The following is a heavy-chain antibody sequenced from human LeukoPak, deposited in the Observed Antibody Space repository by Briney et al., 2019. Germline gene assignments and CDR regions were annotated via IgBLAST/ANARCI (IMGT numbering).Heavy chain of an antibody. CDR3: ARFLSGTGGSGYPD. V-gene: IGHV4-38-2*01. J-gene: IGHJ4*02. CDR1: GYSISSGYY. Sequence: PSETLSLTCAVSGYSISSGYYWGWIRQPPGKGLEWIGSIYHSGSTYYNPSLKSRVTISVDTSKNQFPLKLSSVAAADTAVYYCARFLSGTGGSGYPDWGQGTLVTVSS. CDR2: IYHSGST. D-gene: IGHD3-22*01.